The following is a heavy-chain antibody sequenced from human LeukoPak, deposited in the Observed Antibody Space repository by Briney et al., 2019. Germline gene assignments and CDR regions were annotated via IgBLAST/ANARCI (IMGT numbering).Heavy chain of an antibody. CDR2: IYTSGST. J-gene: IGHJ4*02. CDR3: ARRYYDSSGYSYYFDY. CDR1: GGSISSYY. Sequence: SETLSLTCTVSGGSISSYYWSWIRQPPGKGLEWIGYIYTSGSTNYNPSLKSRVTISVDTSKNQFSLKLSSVTAADTAVYYCARRYYDSSGYSYYFDYWGQGTLVTVSS. D-gene: IGHD3-22*01. V-gene: IGHV4-4*09.